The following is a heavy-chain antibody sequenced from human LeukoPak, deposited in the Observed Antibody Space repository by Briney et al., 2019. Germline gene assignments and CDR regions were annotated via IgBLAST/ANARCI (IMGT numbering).Heavy chain of an antibody. CDR1: GFTFSSYE. CDR2: ISSSGSTI. J-gene: IGHJ4*02. CDR3: ARARAIAAAGSFDY. D-gene: IGHD6-13*01. V-gene: IGHV3-48*03. Sequence: GGSLRLSCAASGFTFSSYEMNWVRQAPGKGLEWVSYISSSGSTIYYADSVEGRFTISRDNSKNTLYLQMNSLRAEDTAVYYCARARAIAAAGSFDYWGQGTLVTVSS.